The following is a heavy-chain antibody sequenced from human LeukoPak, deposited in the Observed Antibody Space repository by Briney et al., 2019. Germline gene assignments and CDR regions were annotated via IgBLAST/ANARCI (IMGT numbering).Heavy chain of an antibody. CDR2: MNPSGST. CDR3: ASGVIFLDY. J-gene: IGHJ4*02. Sequence: SETLSLTCTVSGGSISTSNYYWGWIRQPPGKGLEGIWEMNPSGSTNYNPSLKSRVTISVDTSKNQFSLKLSSVTAADTAVYYCASGVIFLDYWGQGTLVTVSS. V-gene: IGHV4-39*07. CDR1: GGSISTSNYY. D-gene: IGHD3-10*01.